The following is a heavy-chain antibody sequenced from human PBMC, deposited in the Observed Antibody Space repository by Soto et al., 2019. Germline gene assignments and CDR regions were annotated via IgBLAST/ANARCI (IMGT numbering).Heavy chain of an antibody. V-gene: IGHV3-23*01. D-gene: IGHD2-2*01. CDR1: GFTFSSYA. CDR3: AKRGAGYCSTISCFFY. Sequence: GGSLRLSCAASGFTFSSYAMSWVRQAPGKGLEWVSGISGSGGSTYYADSVKGRFTISRDNSKNTLYLQMNGLRAEDTAIYYCAKRGAGYCSTISCFFYWGQGTLVTVSS. J-gene: IGHJ4*02. CDR2: ISGSGGST.